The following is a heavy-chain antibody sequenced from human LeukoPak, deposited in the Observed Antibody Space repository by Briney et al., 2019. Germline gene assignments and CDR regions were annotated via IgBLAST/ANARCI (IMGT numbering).Heavy chain of an antibody. D-gene: IGHD1-26*01. CDR1: GYTFSNYG. CDR3: ARDNSVGDYAWWFDP. CDR2: ISTYNGDT. J-gene: IGHJ5*02. Sequence: ASVKVSCKASGYTFSNYGISWVRQAPGQGLEWMGWISTYNGDTNYAQKLQGRVTMTTDTSTNTAYMELSSLRSEDTAVYYCARDNSVGDYAWWFDPWGQGTLVTVSS. V-gene: IGHV1-18*01.